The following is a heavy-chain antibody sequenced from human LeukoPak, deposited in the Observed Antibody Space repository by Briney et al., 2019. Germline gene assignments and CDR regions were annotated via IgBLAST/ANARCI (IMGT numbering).Heavy chain of an antibody. CDR2: IYSGGDT. V-gene: IGHV3-66*01. CDR1: GFTVSSNY. D-gene: IGHD3-10*01. CDR3: ARDVGYYYGSGSYPEYYFDY. Sequence: GGPLRLSCAASGFTVSSNYMSWVRQAPGKGLEWVSVIYSGGDTYYADSVKGRFTISRDNSKNTLYLQMNSLRAEDTAVYYCARDVGYYYGSGSYPEYYFDYWGQGALVTVSS. J-gene: IGHJ4*02.